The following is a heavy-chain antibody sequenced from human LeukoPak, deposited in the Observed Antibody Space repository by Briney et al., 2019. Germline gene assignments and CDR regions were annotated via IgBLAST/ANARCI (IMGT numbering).Heavy chain of an antibody. D-gene: IGHD3-9*01. Sequence: GGSLRLSCAASRFTVSSNYMSWVRQAPGKGLEWVSVIFSGGSTDYADSVKGRFTISRDNSKNTLYLQMNSLRVEDTAVYYCARSSHYDILTGYSEEDAFDIWGQGTMVTVSS. CDR2: IFSGGST. J-gene: IGHJ3*02. CDR1: RFTVSSNY. V-gene: IGHV3-53*01. CDR3: ARSSHYDILTGYSEEDAFDI.